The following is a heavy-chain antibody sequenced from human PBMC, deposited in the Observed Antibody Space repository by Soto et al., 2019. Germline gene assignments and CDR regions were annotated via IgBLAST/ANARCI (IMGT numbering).Heavy chain of an antibody. CDR3: ARSVGGSNVNFDY. D-gene: IGHD3-10*01. V-gene: IGHV1-2*04. J-gene: IGHJ4*02. CDR1: GYTFTGYY. Sequence: ASVKVSCKASGYTFTGYYMHWVRQAPGQGLEWMGWINPNSGGTNYAQKFQGWVTMTRDTSISTAYMELSRLRSDDTAVYYCARSVGGSNVNFDYWGQGTLVTVSS. CDR2: INPNSGGT.